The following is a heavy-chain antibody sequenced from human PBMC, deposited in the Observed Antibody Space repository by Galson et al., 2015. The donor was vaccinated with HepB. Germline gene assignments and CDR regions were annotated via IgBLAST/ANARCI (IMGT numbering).Heavy chain of an antibody. D-gene: IGHD1-26*01. V-gene: IGHV3-30*02. CDR2: IPYDGTRK. Sequence: SLRLSCAASGFIFSACGMFWVRQPPGKGLEWVAYIPYDGTRKDYVDSVKGRFTISRDNSKNTLYLQMNSLRAEDTAVYYCAKDGGTYYHSDYWGQGTLVTVSS. CDR3: AKDGGTYYHSDY. J-gene: IGHJ4*02. CDR1: GFIFSACG.